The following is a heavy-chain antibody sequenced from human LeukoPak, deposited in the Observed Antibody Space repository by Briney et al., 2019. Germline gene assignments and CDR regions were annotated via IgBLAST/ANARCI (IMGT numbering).Heavy chain of an antibody. J-gene: IGHJ6*03. CDR1: GYSISTGYY. CDR2: FYHGGST. Sequence: SETLSLTCTVSGYSISTGYYWDWIRQPPGKGLEWIGTFYHGGSTYYNPSLKSRVTISVDTSKNHFSLRLSSVTAADTAVYYCARVSGQFYFYYYMDVWGKGTTVTISS. D-gene: IGHD6-19*01. CDR3: ARVSGQFYFYYYMDV. V-gene: IGHV4-38-2*02.